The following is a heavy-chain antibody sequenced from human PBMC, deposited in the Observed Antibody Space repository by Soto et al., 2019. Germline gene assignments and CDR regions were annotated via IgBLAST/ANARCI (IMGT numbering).Heavy chain of an antibody. D-gene: IGHD3-10*01. CDR3: ATDKLLWVGELLPYYYYGMDA. CDR1: GFTFTTAA. V-gene: IGHV1-58*01. Sequence: SVEVFCKASGFTFTTAAVRRVRQARGARLEWIGWIVVGSGNTNYAQKSQERVTITREMSTSTAYMELSSLRSEDTAVYYCATDKLLWVGELLPYYYYGMDARGQRTTVTVSS. CDR2: IVVGSGNT. J-gene: IGHJ6*02.